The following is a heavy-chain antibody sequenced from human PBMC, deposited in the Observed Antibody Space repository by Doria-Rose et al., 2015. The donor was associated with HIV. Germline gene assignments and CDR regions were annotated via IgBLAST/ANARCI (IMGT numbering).Heavy chain of an antibody. CDR1: GGSISSYY. D-gene: IGHD3-10*01. Sequence: CTVSGGSISSYYWNWIRQLPGKGLEWIGYIYSSGSTHYNSSLKSRVTISIDTSKNQFSLKLSSVTAADTAVYYCARFRPSRGIYYSLDVWGKGTTVTVSS. CDR3: ARFRPSRGIYYSLDV. CDR2: IYSSGST. V-gene: IGHV4-4*09. J-gene: IGHJ6*03.